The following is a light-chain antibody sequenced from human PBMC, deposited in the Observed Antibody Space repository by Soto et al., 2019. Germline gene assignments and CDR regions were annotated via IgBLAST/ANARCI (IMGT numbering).Light chain of an antibody. CDR1: QSVNSN. CDR3: QQYNNWPIT. Sequence: EIVMTQSPATLSVSQGERATLSCRASQSVNSNLAWYQQKPGQAPRLLIYGASNRATGIPDRFSGSGSGTDFTLTVSRLEPEDFAVYYCQQYNNWPITFGPGTRLEIK. J-gene: IGKJ5*01. V-gene: IGKV3D-15*01. CDR2: GAS.